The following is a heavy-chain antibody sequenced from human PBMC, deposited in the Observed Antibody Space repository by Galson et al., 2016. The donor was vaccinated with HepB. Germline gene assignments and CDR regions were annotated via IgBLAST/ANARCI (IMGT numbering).Heavy chain of an antibody. Sequence: CAISGDSVSSNSAAWNWIRQSPSRGLEWLGRTYYRSKWCNDYAVSVKSRIIVNPDTSKNQFSLQLNSVTPEDTAVYYCVEQRKGAPYGMDVWGQGTTVTVSS. CDR3: VEQRKGAPYGMDV. J-gene: IGHJ6*02. V-gene: IGHV6-1*01. CDR1: GDSVSSNSAA. CDR2: TYYRSKWCN. D-gene: IGHD1/OR15-1a*01.